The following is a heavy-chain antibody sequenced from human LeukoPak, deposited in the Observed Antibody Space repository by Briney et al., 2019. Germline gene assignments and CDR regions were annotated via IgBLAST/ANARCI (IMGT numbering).Heavy chain of an antibody. V-gene: IGHV3-48*01. Sequence: GGSPRLSCAASGFTFSTYIMNWVRQAPGKGLEWVSYISSSSSTIYYADSVKGRFTISRDNAKNSLYLQMNSLRAEDTAVYYCARALRYYYDTSGSKPQRPLDYWGQGTLVTVSS. D-gene: IGHD3-22*01. CDR2: ISSSSSTI. CDR1: GFTFSTYI. CDR3: ARALRYYYDTSGSKPQRPLDY. J-gene: IGHJ4*02.